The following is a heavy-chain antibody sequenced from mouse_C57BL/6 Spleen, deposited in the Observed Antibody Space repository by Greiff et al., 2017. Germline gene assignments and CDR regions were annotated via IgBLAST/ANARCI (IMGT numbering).Heavy chain of an antibody. V-gene: IGHV3-8*01. CDR3: ARSVVAYYFDD. CDR2: ISYSGST. CDR1: VYSITSDS. D-gene: IGHD1-1*01. Sequence: EVQLQESGPGLAKPSQTLSLTCSVTVYSITSDSWNWIRKFPGSKLEYMGYISYSGSTYYNPSLKRRISISRDTSKNQYYLQLNSVTTEDTATYYCARSVVAYYFDDWGQGTTLTVSS. J-gene: IGHJ2*01.